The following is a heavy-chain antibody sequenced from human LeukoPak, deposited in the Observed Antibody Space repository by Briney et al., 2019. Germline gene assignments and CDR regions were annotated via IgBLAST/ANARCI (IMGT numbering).Heavy chain of an antibody. J-gene: IGHJ4*02. Sequence: GGSLRLSCAASGFTFSSYDMHWVRQATGKGLEWVSAIGTAGDTYYPGSVKGRFTISRENAKNSLYLQMNSLRAGGTAVYYCARATVDTAMGVFDYWGQGTLVTVSS. D-gene: IGHD5-18*01. V-gene: IGHV3-13*01. CDR3: ARATVDTAMGVFDY. CDR2: IGTAGDT. CDR1: GFTFSSYD.